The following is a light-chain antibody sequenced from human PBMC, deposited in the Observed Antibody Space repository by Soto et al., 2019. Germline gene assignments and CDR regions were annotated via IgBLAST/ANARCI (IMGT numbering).Light chain of an antibody. CDR2: QVN. CDR1: NSDVGGYVY. CDR3: SSLTSSNTWV. V-gene: IGLV2-14*01. Sequence: QSALTQPASVSGSPGQSITISCTGTNSDVGGYVYVSWYQHYPGKAPKLLIYQVNNRPSGVSSRFSGSKSGNTASLTFSGLQAEDEADYYCSSLTSSNTWVFGGGTQLTVL. J-gene: IGLJ3*02.